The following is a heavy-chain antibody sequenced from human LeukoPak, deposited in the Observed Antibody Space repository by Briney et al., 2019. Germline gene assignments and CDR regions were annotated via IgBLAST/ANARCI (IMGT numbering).Heavy chain of an antibody. CDR2: INHSGST. V-gene: IGHV4-34*01. CDR1: GGSFSGYY. D-gene: IGHD3-10*01. Sequence: SETLSLTCAVYGGSFSGYYWSWIRQPPGKGLEWIGEINHSGSTNYNLSLKSRVTISVDTSKNQFSLKLSSVTAADTAVYYCARLPVTMVRGVIMSYYYYYMDVWGKGTTVTVSS. CDR3: ARLPVTMVRGVIMSYYYYYMDV. J-gene: IGHJ6*03.